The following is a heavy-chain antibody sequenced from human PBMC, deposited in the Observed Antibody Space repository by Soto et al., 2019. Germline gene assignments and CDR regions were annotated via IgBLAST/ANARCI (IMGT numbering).Heavy chain of an antibody. CDR3: VEPGAYWPR. CDR2: ITASCDAT. CDR1: GFSFSGYA. Sequence: VGSLILSCAASGFSFSGYAVSWVRQAQGKVLEWSSSITASCDATYYSDSVKGRFTISKDKTKSKLFQQLNILGVDDTAISYCVEPGAYWPRWGQGTLVTVSS. V-gene: IGHV3-23*01. J-gene: IGHJ4*02. D-gene: IGHD2-8*02.